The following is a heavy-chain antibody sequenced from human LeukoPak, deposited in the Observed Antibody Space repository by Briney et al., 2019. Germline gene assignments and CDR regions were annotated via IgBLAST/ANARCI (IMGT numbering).Heavy chain of an antibody. CDR3: ARDIRLQYYYGSGSYLGAFDI. J-gene: IGHJ3*02. D-gene: IGHD3-10*01. V-gene: IGHV1-18*01. CDR2: ISAYNGNT. Sequence: GASVEVSCKASGYTFTSYGISWVRQAPGQGLEWMGWISAYNGNTNYAQKLQGRVTMTTDTSTSTAYMELRSLRSDDTAVYYCARDIRLQYYYGSGSYLGAFDIWGQGTMVTVSS. CDR1: GYTFTSYG.